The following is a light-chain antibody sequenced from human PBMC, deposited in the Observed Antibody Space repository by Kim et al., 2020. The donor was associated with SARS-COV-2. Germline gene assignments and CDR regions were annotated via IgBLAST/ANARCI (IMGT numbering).Light chain of an antibody. Sequence: GQSITISCTGTRSDIGVYDYVSWYQQHPGKAPHLMIFDVTKRPSGISVRFSGSKSGVTASLTISGLQAEDEADYYCSSYTSSSTWVFGGGTKLTVL. CDR3: SSYTSSSTWV. J-gene: IGLJ3*02. CDR1: RSDIGVYDY. V-gene: IGLV2-14*03. CDR2: DVT.